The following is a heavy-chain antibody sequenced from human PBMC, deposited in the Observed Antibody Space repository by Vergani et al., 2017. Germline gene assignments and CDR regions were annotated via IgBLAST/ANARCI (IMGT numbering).Heavy chain of an antibody. J-gene: IGHJ4*02. D-gene: IGHD5-18*01. CDR1: GFSFGDYA. V-gene: IGHV3-49*04. Sequence: EVQLVESGGGLVPPGRSLRLSCAASGFSFGDYAMTWVRQAPGKGLAWVAFIRNKANGGTTEYAASVKGRFTISRDDSERLAYLQLSGLKTEDTAGYFCSRGRGYSFGYSDYWGQGTLVSVSS. CDR3: SRGRGYSFGYSDY. CDR2: IRNKANGGTT.